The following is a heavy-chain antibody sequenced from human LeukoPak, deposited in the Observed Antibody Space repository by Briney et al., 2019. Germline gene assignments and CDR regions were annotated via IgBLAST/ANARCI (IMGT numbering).Heavy chain of an antibody. Sequence: GGSLRLSCAASGFTVSSNYMSWVRQAPGKGLEWVSVIYSGGSTYYADSVRGRFTISRDNSKNTLYLQMNSLRAEDTAVYYCARSAGSGTYYIYFQHWGQGTLVTVSS. V-gene: IGHV3-53*01. D-gene: IGHD3-10*01. J-gene: IGHJ1*01. CDR1: GFTVSSNY. CDR3: ARSAGSGTYYIYFQH. CDR2: IYSGGST.